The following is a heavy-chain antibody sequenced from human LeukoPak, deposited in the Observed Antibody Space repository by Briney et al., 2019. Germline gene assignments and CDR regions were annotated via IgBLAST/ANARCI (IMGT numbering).Heavy chain of an antibody. D-gene: IGHD3-9*01. CDR3: ARGGVNYDILTGYWGDAFDI. J-gene: IGHJ3*02. Sequence: PGGSLRLSCAASGFTFNTYSMSWVRQAPGKGLEWISYISIRSSSTYYADSVKGRFTISRDNAKNSLYLQMNSLRDEDTAVYYCARGGVNYDILTGYWGDAFDIWGQGTMVTVSS. V-gene: IGHV3-48*02. CDR1: GFTFNTYS. CDR2: ISIRSSST.